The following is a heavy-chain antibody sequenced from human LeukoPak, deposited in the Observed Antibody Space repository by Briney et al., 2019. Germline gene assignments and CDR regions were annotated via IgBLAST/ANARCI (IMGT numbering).Heavy chain of an antibody. CDR2: INHSGST. CDR1: GGSFSGYY. V-gene: IGHV4-34*01. J-gene: IGHJ5*02. CDR3: ARHSADCSGGSCPGANWFDP. D-gene: IGHD2-15*01. Sequence: SETLSLTCAVYGGSFSGYYWSWIRQPPGKGLEWIGEINHSGSTNQNPSLKSRVTISVDTSKNQFSLKLSSVTAADTAVYYCARHSADCSGGSCPGANWFDPWGQGTLVTVSS.